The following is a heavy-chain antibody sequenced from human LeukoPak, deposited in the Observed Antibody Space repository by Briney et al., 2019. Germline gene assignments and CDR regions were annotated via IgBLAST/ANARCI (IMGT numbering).Heavy chain of an antibody. V-gene: IGHV3-21*01. CDR1: GFTVSINS. CDR3: ARRGIAATHYYFDY. D-gene: IGHD2-15*01. J-gene: IGHJ4*02. Sequence: GGSLRLSCTVSGFTVSINSMSWVRQAPGKGLEWVSSISSSSTYTHYADSVKGRFTISRDNAKNSLYLQMNSLRAEDTAVYYCARRGIAATHYYFDYWGQGTLVTVSS. CDR2: ISSSSTYT.